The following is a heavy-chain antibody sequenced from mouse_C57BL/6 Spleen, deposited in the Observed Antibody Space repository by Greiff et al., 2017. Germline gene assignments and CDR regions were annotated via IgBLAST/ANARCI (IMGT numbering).Heavy chain of an antibody. CDR1: GYTFTSYW. J-gene: IGHJ3*01. CDR2: IDPSSGGN. CDR3: ERWAKGDVDWFAY. V-gene: IGHV1-72*01. Sequence: QVQLQQSGAELVKPGASVKLSCKASGYTFTSYWMHWVKQRPGRGLEWIGRIDPSSGGNKYNEKFKGKATLTVDKPSSTAYMKLSSLASEDSEVYDCERWAKGDVDWFAYWGQGTLVTVSA. D-gene: IGHD1-3*01.